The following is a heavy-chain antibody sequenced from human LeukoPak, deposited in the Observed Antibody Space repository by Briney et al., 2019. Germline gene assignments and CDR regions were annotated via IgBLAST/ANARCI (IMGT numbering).Heavy chain of an antibody. CDR1: RFTFGGSA. V-gene: IGHV3-23*01. D-gene: IGHD4-11*01. J-gene: IGHJ4*02. CDR2: ISGSGGST. CDR3: AKDGTTTVTFDY. Sequence: GGSLRLSCAASRFTFGGSAMTWVRHAPGKGLELVSVISGSGGSTYYRDSVKGRFTISRDNSKNTLYLQMNSLTAGDTAVYFCAKDGTTTVTFDYWGQGTLVTVSS.